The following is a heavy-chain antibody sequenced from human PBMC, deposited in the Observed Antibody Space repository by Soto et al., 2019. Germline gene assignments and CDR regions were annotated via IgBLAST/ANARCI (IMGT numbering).Heavy chain of an antibody. CDR3: ARVRMLWYGELSH. V-gene: IGHV1-3*01. CDR1: GYTFMTYA. J-gene: IGHJ4*02. CDR2: INPGNGNT. D-gene: IGHD3-10*01. Sequence: QVQLVQSGAEVKKPGASVKISCKTSGYTFMTYALHCVRQAPGQRPEWMGWINPGNGNTEYSQKLQGRVTITRDTSARTVFMEVANMTSEGTAVYYCARVRMLWYGELSHWGQGTQVIVSA.